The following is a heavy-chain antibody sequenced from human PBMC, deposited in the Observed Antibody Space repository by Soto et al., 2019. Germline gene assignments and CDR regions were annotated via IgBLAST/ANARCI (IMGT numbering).Heavy chain of an antibody. Sequence: PSETLSLTCTVSGGSIRNGDYFWGWIRQPPGKGLEWIGYVYYSGTTYSHPSLNSRVSISVDTSENQFSLRLTSVTAADTAVYYCFTVNLVGAAYYFDYWGPGTLVTVSS. D-gene: IGHD1-26*01. CDR1: GGSIRNGDYF. J-gene: IGHJ4*02. CDR2: VYYSGTT. V-gene: IGHV4-30-4*01. CDR3: FTVNLVGAAYYFDY.